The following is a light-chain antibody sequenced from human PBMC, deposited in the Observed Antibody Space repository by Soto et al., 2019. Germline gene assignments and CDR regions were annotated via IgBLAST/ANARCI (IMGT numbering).Light chain of an antibody. CDR3: QQYNNWPRT. Sequence: EIVMKQSPATLSVSPGGRATLSCRASQSVSSNLAWYQQKPGQAPRLLIYGASTRATGIPARFSGSGSGTEFTLTISSLQSEDFAVYYCQQYNNWPRTFGQGTKVDIK. V-gene: IGKV3-15*01. J-gene: IGKJ1*01. CDR1: QSVSSN. CDR2: GAS.